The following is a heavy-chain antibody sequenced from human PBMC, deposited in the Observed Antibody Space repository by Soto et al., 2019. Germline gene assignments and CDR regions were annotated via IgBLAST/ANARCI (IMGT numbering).Heavy chain of an antibody. Sequence: GESLKISCEGSGYSLTTHWINWVRQMPGKGLEWMGIIYPGDSDTRYSPSFQGQVTISADKSISTAYLQWSSLKASDTAMYYCARLPGGDPPLFDYWGQGTLVTAPQ. J-gene: IGHJ4*02. CDR2: IYPGDSDT. CDR1: GYSLTTHW. CDR3: ARLPGGDPPLFDY. V-gene: IGHV5-51*01. D-gene: IGHD3-16*01.